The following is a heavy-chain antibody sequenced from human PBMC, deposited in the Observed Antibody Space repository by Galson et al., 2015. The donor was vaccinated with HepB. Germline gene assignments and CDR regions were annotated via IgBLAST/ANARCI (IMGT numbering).Heavy chain of an antibody. Sequence: SLRLSCAASGFTFTSYPMHWLRQAPGRGLEWVAVISYDGTTTWYSDSVKGRFTISRDNSKDTLYLQMNSLRIEDTAVYHCARDAVEQWLENYFDHWGQGTPVTVSS. J-gene: IGHJ4*02. CDR2: ISYDGTTT. CDR3: ARDAVEQWLENYFDH. V-gene: IGHV3-30*04. CDR1: GFTFTSYP. D-gene: IGHD6-19*01.